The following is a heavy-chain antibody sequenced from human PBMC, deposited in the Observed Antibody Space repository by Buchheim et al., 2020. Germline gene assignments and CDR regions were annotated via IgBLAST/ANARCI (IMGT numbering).Heavy chain of an antibody. J-gene: IGHJ5*02. CDR2: IYYSGST. CDR1: GGSISSSSYY. D-gene: IGHD2-2*01. CDR3: ARSYIVVVPAASKNWFDP. Sequence: QLQLQESGPGLVKPSETLSLTCTVSGGSISSSSYYWGWIRQPPGKGLEWNGSIYYSGSTYYNPSPKSRVTISVDTSKNQFSLKLSSVTAADTAVYYCARSYIVVVPAASKNWFDPWGQGTL. V-gene: IGHV4-39*01.